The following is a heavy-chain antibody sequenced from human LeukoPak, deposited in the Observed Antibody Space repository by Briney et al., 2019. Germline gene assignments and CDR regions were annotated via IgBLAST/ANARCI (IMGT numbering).Heavy chain of an antibody. J-gene: IGHJ6*02. V-gene: IGHV1-2*02. CDR1: GYTFTVYY. CDR2: INPKRGGT. Sequence: ASVRVSSKASGYTFTVYYMHWVRQAPGQGRERMGWINPKRGGTNYAQKFQGRVTMTRDTSISTAYMELRRLRSDDTAVYYCPRQYCSGGSCYKLYYYYGMDVWGQGTTVTVSS. CDR3: PRQYCSGGSCYKLYYYYGMDV. D-gene: IGHD2-15*01.